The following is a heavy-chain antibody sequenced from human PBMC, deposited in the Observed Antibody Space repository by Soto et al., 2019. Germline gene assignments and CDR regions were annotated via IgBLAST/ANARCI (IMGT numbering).Heavy chain of an antibody. D-gene: IGHD3-22*01. CDR3: ARVDYYDSTGPRWFDP. CDR2: TYYRSKWNN. V-gene: IGHV6-1*01. Sequence: SETLSLTCAISGDSVSSDTAVWIWIRQSPSRGLEWLGRTYYRSKWNNDYALSVKSRITISPDTSQNQFSLDLDSVTPEDTAVYYCARVDYYDSTGPRWFDPWGQGTLVTVSS. J-gene: IGHJ5*02. CDR1: GDSVSSDTAV.